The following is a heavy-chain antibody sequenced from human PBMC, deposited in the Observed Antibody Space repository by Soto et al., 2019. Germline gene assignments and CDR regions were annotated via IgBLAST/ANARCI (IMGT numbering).Heavy chain of an antibody. CDR2: ISYSGAT. CDR3: ARQSTMTGNYYFDY. V-gene: IGHV4-31*03. Sequence: PSETLSLTCPVSGDSIISRGFCFNCIRHLPGKGLEWIGYISYSGATYYNPSLKSRLTISMDTSNNHFSLNLTSVTAADTAVYYCARQSTMTGNYYFDYWGPGTLVTVSS. CDR1: GDSIISRGFC. D-gene: IGHD3-9*01. J-gene: IGHJ4*02.